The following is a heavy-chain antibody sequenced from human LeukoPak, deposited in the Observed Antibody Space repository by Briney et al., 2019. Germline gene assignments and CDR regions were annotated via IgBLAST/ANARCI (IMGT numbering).Heavy chain of an antibody. V-gene: IGHV4-31*03. CDR2: SDYSGGT. CDR1: GDSISGAAYY. Sequence: SETLSLTCSVSGDSISGAAYYWSWIRQHPGKGLEWIGYSDYSGGTYYNPSLKSRVTISVDTSKNQFSLELRSVTAADTAVYFCARDGYYGSGKFDPCGQGTLVTVSS. CDR3: ARDGYYGSGKFDP. D-gene: IGHD3-10*01. J-gene: IGHJ5*02.